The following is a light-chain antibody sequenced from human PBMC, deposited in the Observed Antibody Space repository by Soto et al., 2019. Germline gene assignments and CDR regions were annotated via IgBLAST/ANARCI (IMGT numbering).Light chain of an antibody. Sequence: EIVLTQSPATLSLSPGERATLSCRASQSVSSYLAWYRQKPGQAPRLLIYDASSRATGIPARFSGSGSGTDFTLTISSLEPEDFAVYYCQQRSNWPPLTFGGGTKVEIK. J-gene: IGKJ4*01. CDR2: DAS. CDR3: QQRSNWPPLT. CDR1: QSVSSY. V-gene: IGKV3-11*01.